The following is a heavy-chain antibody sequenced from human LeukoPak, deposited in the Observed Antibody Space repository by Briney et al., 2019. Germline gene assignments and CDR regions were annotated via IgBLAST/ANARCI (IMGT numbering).Heavy chain of an antibody. D-gene: IGHD3-10*01. J-gene: IGHJ5*02. CDR3: ARSLGFGELWGQIPWFDP. V-gene: IGHV4-61*02. Sequence: SQTLSLTRSVSVGFISSGSYYWNWIRQPAGKGLEWIGRIYTSGSTNYNPSLKSRVTISVDTSKNQFSLKLSSVTAADTAVYYCARSLGFGELWGQIPWFDPWGQGTLVTVSS. CDR1: VGFISSGSYY. CDR2: IYTSGST.